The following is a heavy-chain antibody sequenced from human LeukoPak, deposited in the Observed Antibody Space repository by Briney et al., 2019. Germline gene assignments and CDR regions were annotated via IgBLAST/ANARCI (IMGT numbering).Heavy chain of an antibody. CDR1: GGSFSGYY. CDR3: ARGVRWEIDY. Sequence: SETLSLTCAVYGGSFSGYYWSWIRQPPGKGLEWIGYIYCSGSTNYNPSLKSRVTISVDTSKNQFSLKLSSVTAADTAVYYCARGVRWEIDYWGQGTLVTVSS. V-gene: IGHV4-59*01. J-gene: IGHJ4*02. D-gene: IGHD1-26*01. CDR2: IYCSGST.